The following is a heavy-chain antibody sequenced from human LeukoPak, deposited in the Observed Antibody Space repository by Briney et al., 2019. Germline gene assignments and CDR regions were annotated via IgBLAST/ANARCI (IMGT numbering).Heavy chain of an antibody. CDR2: IIPILGIA. CDR1: GGTFSSYA. Sequence: GASVKVSCKASGGTFSSYAISWVRQAPGQGLEWMGRIIPILGIANYAQKFQGRVTITADKSTSTAYMELSSLRSEDTAVYYCARDGGVDFGNYGIPYFDYWGQGTLVTVSS. CDR3: ARDGGVDFGNYGIPYFDY. J-gene: IGHJ4*02. D-gene: IGHD3-9*01. V-gene: IGHV1-69*04.